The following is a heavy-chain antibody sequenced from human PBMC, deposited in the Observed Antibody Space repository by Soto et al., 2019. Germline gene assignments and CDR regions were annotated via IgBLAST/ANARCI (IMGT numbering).Heavy chain of an antibody. CDR1: GFTFISYA. V-gene: IGHV3-30-3*01. D-gene: IGHD6-19*01. CDR2: ISYDGSNK. J-gene: IGHJ6*02. Sequence: GGSLRLSCAASGFTFISYAMHWVRQAPGKGLEWVAVISYDGSNKYYADSVKGRFTISRDNSKNTLYLQMNSLRAEDTAVYYCASDIAVAGTTPYYYYGMDVWGQGTTVTVSS. CDR3: ASDIAVAGTTPYYYYGMDV.